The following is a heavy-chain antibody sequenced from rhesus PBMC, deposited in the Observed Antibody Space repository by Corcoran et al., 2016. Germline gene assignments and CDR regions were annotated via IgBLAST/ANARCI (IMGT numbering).Heavy chain of an antibody. CDR1: GGSISNNY. J-gene: IGHJ4*01. CDR2: ISGSGGST. D-gene: IGHD3-16*01. CDR3: ARYSGSYYRDY. V-gene: IGHV4-173*01. Sequence: QLQLQESGPGLVKPSETLSLTCTVSGGSISNNYWSWIRQPPGKGLEWIVRISGSGGSTDYNPSLKSRVTISTDTSKNQFYLKRNSVTAADTAIYDCARYSGSYYRDYWGQGVLVTVSS.